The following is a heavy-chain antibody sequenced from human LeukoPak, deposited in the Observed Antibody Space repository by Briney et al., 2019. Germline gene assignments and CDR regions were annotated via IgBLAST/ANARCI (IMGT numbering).Heavy chain of an antibody. V-gene: IGHV3-23*01. J-gene: IGHJ2*01. CDR2: ISGRGDST. D-gene: IGHD6-13*01. CDR1: RFTFSSYA. Sequence: GGSLRLSCAASRFTFSSYAMSWVRQAPGKGLEWVSTISGRGDSTYSADSVKGRFTISRDNSRNTLYLQMNTLRAEHTAVYYCAKAIAAPVWYFDLWGRGTLVTVSS. CDR3: AKAIAAPVWYFDL.